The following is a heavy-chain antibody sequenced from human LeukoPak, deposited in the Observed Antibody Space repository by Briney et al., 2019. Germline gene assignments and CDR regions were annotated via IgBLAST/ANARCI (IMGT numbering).Heavy chain of an antibody. D-gene: IGHD5-12*01. J-gene: IGHJ6*02. CDR3: ARDSDVTVATTTQPYYYYYYGMDV. Sequence: PSETLSLTCDVSGGSITQTNYWTWVRQPPGKGLEWIGEVNLQGSTNYNPSLTRRVAISVDTSANHVSRQLTSVTAADTAVYYCARDSDVTVATTTQPYYYYYYGMDVWAKGPRSPSP. CDR1: GGSITQTNY. CDR2: VNLQGST. V-gene: IGHV4-4*02.